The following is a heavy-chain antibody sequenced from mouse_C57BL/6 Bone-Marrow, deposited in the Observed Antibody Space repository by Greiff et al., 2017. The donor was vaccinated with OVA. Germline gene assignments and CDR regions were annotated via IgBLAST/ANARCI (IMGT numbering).Heavy chain of an antibody. CDR3: ARIPITTVVAWYFDV. J-gene: IGHJ1*03. CDR1: GFSLTSYA. Sequence: VNLVESGPGLVAPSQSLSITCTVSGFSLTSYAISWVRQPPGKGLEWLGVIWTGGGTNYNSALKSRLSISKDNSKSQVFLKMNSLQTDDTARDYCARIPITTVVAWYFDVWGTGTTVTVSS. CDR2: IWTGGGT. D-gene: IGHD1-1*01. V-gene: IGHV2-9-1*01.